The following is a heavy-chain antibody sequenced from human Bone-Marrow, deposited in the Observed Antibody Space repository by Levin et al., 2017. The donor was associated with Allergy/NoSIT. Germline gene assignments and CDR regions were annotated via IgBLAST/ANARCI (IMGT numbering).Heavy chain of an antibody. V-gene: IGHV4-39*07. CDR3: ARDLDFDILIGFSFDY. CDR1: GASISSKNYY. J-gene: IGHJ4*02. CDR2: IHHSGST. D-gene: IGHD3-9*01. Sequence: PSETLSLTCSVSGASISSKNYYWGWLRQPPGTGLEWIGTIHHSGSTYYNPPLKSRVTLSVDPSKNQFSLRLRSVAAAGTAVYYCARDLDFDILIGFSFDYWGQGILVTVSS.